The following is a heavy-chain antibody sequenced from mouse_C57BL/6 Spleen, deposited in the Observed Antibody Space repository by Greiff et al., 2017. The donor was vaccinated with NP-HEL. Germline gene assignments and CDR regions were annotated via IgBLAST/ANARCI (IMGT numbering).Heavy chain of an antibody. CDR1: GYTFTSYW. Sequence: QVQLQQPGAELVKPGASVKLSCKASGYTFTSYWMHWVKQRPGRGLEWIGRIDPNSGGTKYNEKFKSKATLTVDKPSSTAYMQLSSLTSEDSAVYYCARGFFITTVVENWYFDVWGTGTTVTVSS. CDR3: ARGFFITTVVENWYFDV. CDR2: IDPNSGGT. V-gene: IGHV1-72*01. J-gene: IGHJ1*03. D-gene: IGHD1-1*01.